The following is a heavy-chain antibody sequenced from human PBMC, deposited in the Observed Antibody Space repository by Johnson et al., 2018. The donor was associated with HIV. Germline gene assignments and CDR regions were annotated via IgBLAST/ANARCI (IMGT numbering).Heavy chain of an antibody. CDR3: ARERYGSQAIDAFDI. Sequence: VQLVESGGGLVQPGGSLRLSCGASGFTFSNYAMSWIRQAPGKGLEWVGRIKSKTDGGTPDYAAPVKGRFTISRDDSKNTLYLQMNSLKTEDTAVYYCARERYGSQAIDAFDIWGQGTMVTVSS. CDR1: GFTFSNYA. CDR2: IKSKTDGGTP. V-gene: IGHV3-15*01. D-gene: IGHD2-15*01. J-gene: IGHJ3*02.